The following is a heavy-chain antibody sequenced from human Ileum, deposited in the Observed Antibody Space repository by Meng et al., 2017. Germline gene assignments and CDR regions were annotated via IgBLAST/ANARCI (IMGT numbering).Heavy chain of an antibody. D-gene: IGHD1-26*01. J-gene: IGHJ3*02. CDR2: SGNRANSYTT. Sequence: GESLKISCAASGFTLSDHYMDWVRQAPGKGLEWVGRSGNRANSYTTEYAASVKGRFTISRDDSKNSLELQMNSLKTEDTAVYYCTRGYSGTYIYAFDIWGQGTMVTVSS. V-gene: IGHV3-72*01. CDR1: GFTLSDHY. CDR3: TRGYSGTYIYAFDI.